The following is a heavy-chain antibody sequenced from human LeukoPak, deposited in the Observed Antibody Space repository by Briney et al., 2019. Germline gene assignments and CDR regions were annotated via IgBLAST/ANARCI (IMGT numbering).Heavy chain of an antibody. CDR2: ISYDGSNK. V-gene: IGHV3-30*18. CDR3: AKFSATLGSGRPFG. D-gene: IGHD3-10*01. J-gene: IGHJ4*02. Sequence: GGSLRLSCAASGFTFSSYGMHWVRQAPGKGLEWVAVISYDGSNKYYADSVKGRFTISRDNSKNTLYLQMNSLRAEDTAVYYCAKFSATLGSGRPFGWGQGTLVTVSS. CDR1: GFTFSSYG.